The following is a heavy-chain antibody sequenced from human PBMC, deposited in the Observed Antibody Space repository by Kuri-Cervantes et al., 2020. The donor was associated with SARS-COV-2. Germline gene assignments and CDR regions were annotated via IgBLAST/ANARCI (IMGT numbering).Heavy chain of an antibody. D-gene: IGHD3-3*01. CDR1: GFSFSSYW. J-gene: IGHJ5*02. CDR3: ARDPGYDFWSGYYPRGFDP. V-gene: IGHV3-74*01. Sequence: GGSLRLSCAASGFSFSSYWMHWVRQAPGKGLVWVSRINSDGSSTSYADSVKGRFTIFRDNAKNTLYLQMNSLRAEDTAVYYCARDPGYDFWSGYYPRGFDPWGQGTLVTVSS. CDR2: INSDGSST.